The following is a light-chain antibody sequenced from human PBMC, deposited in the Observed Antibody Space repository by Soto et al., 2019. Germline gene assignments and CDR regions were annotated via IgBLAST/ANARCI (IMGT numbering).Light chain of an antibody. CDR3: AAWDDSLNGVL. J-gene: IGLJ2*01. CDR2: TNN. V-gene: IGLV1-44*01. CDR1: SSNIGSNT. Sequence: QTVVTQPPSASGPPGQRVTISCSGSSSNIGSNTVNWYQQLPGAAPKLLIYTNNQRPSGVPDRFSGSKSGTSASLAISGLQSEDEAAYYCAAWDDSLNGVLFGGGTKLTVL.